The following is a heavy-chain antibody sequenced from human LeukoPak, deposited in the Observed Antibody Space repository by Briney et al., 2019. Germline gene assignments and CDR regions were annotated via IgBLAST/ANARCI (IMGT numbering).Heavy chain of an antibody. V-gene: IGHV3-33*01. CDR2: IWYDGSNK. Sequence: GRSLRLSCAASGFTFSSYGMPWVRQAPGKGLEWVAVIWYDGSNKYYADSVKGRFTISRDNSKNTLYLQMNSLRAEDTAVYYCARDVAAAGTRVFDYWGQGTLVTVSS. D-gene: IGHD6-13*01. J-gene: IGHJ4*02. CDR3: ARDVAAAGTRVFDY. CDR1: GFTFSSYG.